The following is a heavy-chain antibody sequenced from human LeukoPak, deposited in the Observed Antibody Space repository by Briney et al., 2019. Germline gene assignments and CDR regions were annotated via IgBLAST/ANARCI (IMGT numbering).Heavy chain of an antibody. CDR1: GGSISSYY. V-gene: IGHV4-59*01. Sequence: ETLSLTCTVSGGSISSYYWSWIRQPPGKGLEWIGYIYYSGSTNYNPSLKSRVTISVDTSKNQFSLKLSSVTAADTAVYYCARMEQLAPGDYYYYGMDVWGQGTTVTVSS. J-gene: IGHJ6*02. D-gene: IGHD6-6*01. CDR2: IYYSGST. CDR3: ARMEQLAPGDYYYYGMDV.